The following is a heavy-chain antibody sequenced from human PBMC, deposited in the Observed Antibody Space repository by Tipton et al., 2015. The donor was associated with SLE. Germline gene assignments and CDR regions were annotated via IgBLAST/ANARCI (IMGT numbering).Heavy chain of an antibody. J-gene: IGHJ6*02. V-gene: IGHV3-33*01. CDR1: GLSFSNYV. CDR3: ARWRPMVRDMDV. Sequence: SLRLSCVASGLSFSNYVMHWVRQAPGKGLEWVAVIWYDGSDENYADSVKGRFTISRDNSKNTLYLQMNSLRGEDTAVYYCARWRPMVRDMDVWGQRTSVTVSS. D-gene: IGHD3-10*01. CDR2: IWYDGSDE.